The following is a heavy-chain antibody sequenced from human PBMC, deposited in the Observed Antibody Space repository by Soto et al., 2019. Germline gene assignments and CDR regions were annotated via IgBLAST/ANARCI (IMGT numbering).Heavy chain of an antibody. CDR2: IIPIFGTA. CDR1: GGTFSSYA. J-gene: IGHJ4*02. CDR3: ARDRLGYCSGGSCYYTDY. V-gene: IGHV1-69*01. D-gene: IGHD2-15*01. Sequence: QVQLVQSGAEVKKPGSSVKVSCKASGGTFSSYAISWVRQAPGQRLEWMGGIIPIFGTANYAQKFQGRVTITADESTSTAYMELSSLRSEDTAVYYYARDRLGYCSGGSCYYTDYWGQGTLVTVSS.